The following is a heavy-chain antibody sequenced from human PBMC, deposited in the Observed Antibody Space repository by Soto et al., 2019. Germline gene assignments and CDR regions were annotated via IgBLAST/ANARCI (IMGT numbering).Heavy chain of an antibody. CDR1: GGTFSPYT. CDR3: TRDWEITVSTWSFGGF. Sequence: QVQLVQSGAEVKKPGSSVKVSCKASGGTFSPYTINWVRQAPGQGLEWMGRIIPFHGVTNYAQKFQARVTITADKSTSTAYMELSGLRFEDTAMYYCTRDWEITVSTWSFGGFWGRGTVVTVSS. D-gene: IGHD3-10*01. V-gene: IGHV1-69*08. CDR2: IIPFHGVT. J-gene: IGHJ4*02.